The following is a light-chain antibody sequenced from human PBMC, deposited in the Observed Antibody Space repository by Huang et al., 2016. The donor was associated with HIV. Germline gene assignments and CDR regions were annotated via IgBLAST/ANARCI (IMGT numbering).Light chain of an antibody. CDR1: QSVSIN. Sequence: EIVMTQSPATLSVSPGERATLSCRASQSVSINLAWYQHKTGQAPRVLIYAASTRATGIPVRFRGSGSGTEFTLTSSSLQSEDFAVYYCQQYDTLYTFGQGTKLEI. CDR3: QQYDTLYT. V-gene: IGKV3-15*01. J-gene: IGKJ2*01. CDR2: AAS.